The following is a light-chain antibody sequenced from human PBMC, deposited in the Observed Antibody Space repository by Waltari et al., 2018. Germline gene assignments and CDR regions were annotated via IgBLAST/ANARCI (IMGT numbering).Light chain of an antibody. Sequence: QLVLTQSPSASASLGASVRLTCTLSSGHSSNIIAWHQQQPEKGPRYFMKVNSDGSHSKGDGVSVRFPSAGFGGWAHLPLSSGPAWDGAEYDWQTGGHGTWVFGGGTKLTVL. V-gene: IGLV4-69*02. CDR2: VNSDGSH. J-gene: IGLJ3*02. CDR3: QTGGHGTWV. CDR1: SGHSSNI.